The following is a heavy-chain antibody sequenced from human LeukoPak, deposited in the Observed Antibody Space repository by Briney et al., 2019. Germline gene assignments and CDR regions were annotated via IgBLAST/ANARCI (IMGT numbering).Heavy chain of an antibody. J-gene: IGHJ6*02. CDR3: ARDLEGILSPGVTDV. CDR2: ISSSGSTI. Sequence: GGSLRLSCAASGFTFSDHYMSWIRQAPGKGLEWVSYISSSGSTIYYADSVKGRFTISRDNAKNSLYLQMNSLRAEDTAVYYCARDLEGILSPGVTDVWGQGTTVTVSS. V-gene: IGHV3-11*01. D-gene: IGHD2-15*01. CDR1: GFTFSDHY.